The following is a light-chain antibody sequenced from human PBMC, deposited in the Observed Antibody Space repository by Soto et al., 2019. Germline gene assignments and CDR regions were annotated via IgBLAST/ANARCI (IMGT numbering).Light chain of an antibody. CDR3: QQYGNTPRT. CDR2: SAS. CDR1: QIVTNCY. V-gene: IGKV3-20*01. J-gene: IGKJ2*01. Sequence: EIGLTQSPGTLSLSPGEKATLACGASQIVTNCYLSWYQHKPGQAPRLLLYSASSRATGIPDRFSGSGSGTDFALTISRLEPEDFALYYCQQYGNTPRTFGQGTKLELK.